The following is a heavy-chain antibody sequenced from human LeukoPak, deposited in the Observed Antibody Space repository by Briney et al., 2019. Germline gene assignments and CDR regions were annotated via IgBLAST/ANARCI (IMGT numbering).Heavy chain of an antibody. CDR2: ISSSSGYT. D-gene: IGHD1-20*01. CDR3: TRGAITQDS. V-gene: IGHV3-11*05. Sequence: GGSLRLSCAASGFTSDSYMSWIRQAPGKGLEWVSYISSSSGYTHYADSVKGRFTIARDNTKNSLYLQMNSLRAEDTAVYYCTRGAITQDSWGQGTLVTVSS. J-gene: IGHJ4*02. CDR1: GFTSDSY.